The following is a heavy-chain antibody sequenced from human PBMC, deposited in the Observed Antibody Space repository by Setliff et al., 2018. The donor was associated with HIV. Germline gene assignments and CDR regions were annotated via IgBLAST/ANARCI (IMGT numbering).Heavy chain of an antibody. CDR3: ALTGHRLLRGYMDV. CDR1: GGSISTHH. J-gene: IGHJ6*03. D-gene: IGHD2-15*01. V-gene: IGHV4-4*07. CDR2: FRPSGNA. Sequence: SETLSLTCTVSGGSISTHHFWSWIRQPAGKGLEWIGRFRPSGNAYYRDPYYNPSLKSRVTMSVDTSKNQFFLNLTSVTAADTAVYYCALTGHRLLRGYMDVWGKGTTVTVSS.